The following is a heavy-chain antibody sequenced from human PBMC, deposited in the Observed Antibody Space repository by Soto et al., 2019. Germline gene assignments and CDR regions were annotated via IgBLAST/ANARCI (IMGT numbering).Heavy chain of an antibody. J-gene: IGHJ5*01. CDR1: GFTFSSYG. D-gene: IGHD2-8*01. CDR2: ISYDGSNK. Sequence: PGGSLRLSCAASGFTFSSYGMHWVRQAPGKGLDWVAVISYDGSNKYYADSVKGRFTISRDNSKNTVYLQMSTLRAEDTALYYCAKGTNYVGVFDSWGQGTLVTVSS. V-gene: IGHV3-30*18. CDR3: AKGTNYVGVFDS.